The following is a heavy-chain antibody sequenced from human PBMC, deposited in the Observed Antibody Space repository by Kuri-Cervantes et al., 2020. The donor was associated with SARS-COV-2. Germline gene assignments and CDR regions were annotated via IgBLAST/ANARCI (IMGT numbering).Heavy chain of an antibody. CDR2: VSGRATST. J-gene: IGHJ4*02. D-gene: IGHD2-15*01. CDR3: AKNGCSGGSCQYYFDY. CDR1: GFTVSSHA. Sequence: GGSLRLSCAASGFTVSSHAMSWVRQAPGKGLEWVSTVSGRATSTFYEGSVKGRFTISRDNSKNTLSLQMNSLRAEDTAVYYCAKNGCSGGSCQYYFDYWGQGTRVTVSS. V-gene: IGHV3-23*01.